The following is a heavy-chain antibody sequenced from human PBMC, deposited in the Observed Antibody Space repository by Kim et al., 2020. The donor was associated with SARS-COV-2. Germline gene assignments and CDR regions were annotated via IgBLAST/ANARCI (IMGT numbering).Heavy chain of an antibody. Sequence: GGSLRLSCAASGFTFSSNAMTWVRQAPGKGLQWVSAITGSGGSTYSADSVKGRFTISRDNSNNTLYLQMNSLTGEDTAVYYCAKTYWGLFGASNAVAIGSQGSMATV. V-gene: IGHV3-23*01. CDR1: GFTFSSNA. J-gene: IGHJ3*02. D-gene: IGHD3-10*02. CDR3: AKTYWGLFGASNAVAI. CDR2: ITGSGGST.